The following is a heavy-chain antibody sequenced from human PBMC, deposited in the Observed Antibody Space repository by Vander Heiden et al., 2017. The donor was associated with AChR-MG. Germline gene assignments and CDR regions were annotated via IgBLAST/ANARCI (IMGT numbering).Heavy chain of an antibody. D-gene: IGHD6-13*01. Sequence: QVQLQQWGAGLLKPSETLSLTCAVSGGSFSGYYWSWIRQPPGKGLEWIGEINHSGSTNYNPSLKSRVTISVDTSKNQFSLKLSSVTAADTAVYYCARYSSSWYGKYFQHWGQGTLVTVSS. V-gene: IGHV4-34*01. J-gene: IGHJ1*01. CDR1: GGSFSGYY. CDR2: INHSGST. CDR3: ARYSSSWYGKYFQH.